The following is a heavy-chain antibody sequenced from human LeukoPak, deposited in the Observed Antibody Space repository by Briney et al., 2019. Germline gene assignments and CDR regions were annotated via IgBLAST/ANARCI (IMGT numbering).Heavy chain of an antibody. CDR3: ASFRDTDN. J-gene: IGHJ3*01. V-gene: IGHV3-74*01. Sequence: GGSLRLSCEASGLTFRKVWMDGLRQAPGQGLVWVSRINTAGSTVYADPVKDRFTISIDNAKNMVYLQMNSLRAEDTVVYSCASFRDTDNWGRGTMVTVSS. CDR2: INTAGST. D-gene: IGHD2-21*01. CDR1: GLTFRKVW.